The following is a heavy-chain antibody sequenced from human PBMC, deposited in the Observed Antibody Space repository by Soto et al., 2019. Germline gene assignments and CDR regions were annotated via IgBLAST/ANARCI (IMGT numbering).Heavy chain of an antibody. D-gene: IGHD5-18*01. V-gene: IGHV1-8*01. Sequence: ASVKVSCKASGYTFTSYDINWVRQATGQGLEWMGWMNPNSGNTGYAQKFQGRVTMTRNTSISTAYMELSSLRSEDTAVYYCAKAYTAMVPFDYWGQGTPVTVSS. CDR2: MNPNSGNT. J-gene: IGHJ4*02. CDR3: AKAYTAMVPFDY. CDR1: GYTFTSYD.